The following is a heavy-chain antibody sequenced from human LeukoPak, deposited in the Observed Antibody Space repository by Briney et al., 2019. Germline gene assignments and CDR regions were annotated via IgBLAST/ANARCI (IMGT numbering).Heavy chain of an antibody. J-gene: IGHJ4*02. CDR2: ISRSGGST. D-gene: IGHD1-14*01. CDR3: AKRRESGIGSLYYFDY. V-gene: IGHV3-23*01. CDR1: GFTFSSYS. Sequence: PGGSLRLSCAASGFTFSSYSMSWVRQAPGKGPEWVSAISRSGGSTYYTDSVKGRFTTSRDNSKNTLYLQMNSLRAEDTALYYCAKRRESGIGSLYYFDYWGQGTLVTVSS.